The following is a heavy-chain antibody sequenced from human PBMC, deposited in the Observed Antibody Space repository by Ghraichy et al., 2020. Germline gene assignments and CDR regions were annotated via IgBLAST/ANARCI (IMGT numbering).Heavy chain of an antibody. D-gene: IGHD6-19*01. Sequence: ASVKVSCKASGYTFISYALHWVRQAPGQRLEWMGWIIAGNGNTQYAQKFQGRVTITRGTSASTAYMELSSLRSEDTAVYYCARLSRVHCSGWYYFDYWGQGLLVTVSS. J-gene: IGHJ4*02. V-gene: IGHV1-3*01. CDR3: ARLSRVHCSGWYYFDY. CDR2: IIAGNGNT. CDR1: GYTFISYA.